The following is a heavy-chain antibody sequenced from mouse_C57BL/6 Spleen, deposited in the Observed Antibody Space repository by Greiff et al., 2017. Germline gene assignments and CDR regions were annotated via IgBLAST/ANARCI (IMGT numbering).Heavy chain of an antibody. Sequence: QVQLQQSGAELVKPGASVKISCKASGYAFSSSWMNWVKQRPGKGLEWIGRIYPGDGDTNYNGKFKGKATLTADKSSSTAYMQLSSLTYEDSAVYFCARDGSRPYWGQGTLVTVSA. V-gene: IGHV1-82*01. CDR2: IYPGDGDT. CDR3: ARDGSRPY. D-gene: IGHD1-1*01. CDR1: GYAFSSSW. J-gene: IGHJ3*01.